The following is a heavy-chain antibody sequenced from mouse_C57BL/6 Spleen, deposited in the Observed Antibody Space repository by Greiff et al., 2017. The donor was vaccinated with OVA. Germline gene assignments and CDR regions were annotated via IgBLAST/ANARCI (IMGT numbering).Heavy chain of an antibody. CDR3: ASGYRDYFDY. V-gene: IGHV1-69*01. Sequence: QVQLQQPGAELVMPGASVKLSCKASGYTFTSYWMHWVKQRPGQGLEWIGEIDPSDSYTNYNQKFKGKSTLTVDKSSSTAYMQLSSLTSEDSAVYYCASGYRDYFDYWGQGTTLTVSS. CDR1: GYTFTSYW. J-gene: IGHJ2*01. CDR2: IDPSDSYT. D-gene: IGHD2-14*01.